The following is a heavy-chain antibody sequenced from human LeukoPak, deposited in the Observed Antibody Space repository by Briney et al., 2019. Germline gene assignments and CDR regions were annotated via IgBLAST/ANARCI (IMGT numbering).Heavy chain of an antibody. J-gene: IGHJ4*02. CDR2: ISYDGSNK. CDR3: ARVGYYYDTLGPFGY. D-gene: IGHD3-22*01. Sequence: GGSLRLSCAASGFTFSSYAMHWVRQAPGKGLEWVAVISYDGSNKYYADSVKGRFTISRDNAKNSLYLQMNSLRAEDTAVYYCARVGYYYDTLGPFGYWGQGTLVTVSS. CDR1: GFTFSSYA. V-gene: IGHV3-30*04.